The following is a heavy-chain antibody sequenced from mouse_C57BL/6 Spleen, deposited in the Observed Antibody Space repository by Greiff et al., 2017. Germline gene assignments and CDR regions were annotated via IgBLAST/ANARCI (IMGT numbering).Heavy chain of an antibody. D-gene: IGHD2-5*01. V-gene: IGHV3-6*01. J-gene: IGHJ3*01. CDR2: ISYDGSN. CDR3: ASVYSNYLAY. CDR1: GYSITSGYY. Sequence: EVKLVESGPGLVKPSQSLSLTCSVTGYSITSGYYWNWIRQFPGNKLEWMGYISYDGSNNYNPSLKNRISITRDTSKNQFFLKLNSVTAEDTATYYCASVYSNYLAYWGQGTLVTVSA.